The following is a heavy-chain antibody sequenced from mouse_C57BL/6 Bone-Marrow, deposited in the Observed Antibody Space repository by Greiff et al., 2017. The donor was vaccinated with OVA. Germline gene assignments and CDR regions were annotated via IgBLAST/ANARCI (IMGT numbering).Heavy chain of an antibody. CDR2: ISSGSSTI. J-gene: IGHJ2*01. D-gene: IGHD1-1*01. CDR1: GFTFSDYG. V-gene: IGHV5-17*01. CDR3: ARPYSGSSYCYFDY. Sequence: EVQLVESGGGLVKPGGSLKLSCAASGFTFSDYGMHWVRQAPEKGLECVAYISSGSSTIYHADTVKGRFTISRDNAKNTLFLQMTSLRSEDTAMYYCARPYSGSSYCYFDYWGQGTTLTVSS.